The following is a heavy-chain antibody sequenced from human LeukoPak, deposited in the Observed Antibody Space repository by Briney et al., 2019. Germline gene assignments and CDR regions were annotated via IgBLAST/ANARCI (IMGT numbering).Heavy chain of an antibody. J-gene: IGHJ4*02. CDR2: INHSGST. CDR3: ARERYGSGSYLGY. D-gene: IGHD3-10*01. V-gene: IGHV4-34*01. CDR1: GFTFSDYY. Sequence: GSLRLSCAASGFTFSDYYMSWIRQAPGKGLEWIGEINHSGSTNYNPSLKSRVTISVDTSKNQFSLKLSSVTAADTAVYYCARERYGSGSYLGYWGQGTLVTVSS.